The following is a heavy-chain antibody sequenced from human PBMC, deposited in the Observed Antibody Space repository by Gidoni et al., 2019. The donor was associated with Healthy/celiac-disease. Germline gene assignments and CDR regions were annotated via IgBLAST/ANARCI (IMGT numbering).Heavy chain of an antibody. CDR3: ARGTQLTTVIPFDY. D-gene: IGHD4-4*01. V-gene: IGHV3-7*01. CDR2: RKQDGSEK. CDR1: GFTFSSYW. Sequence: EVQLVESGGGLVQPGGSLRLSCAASGFTFSSYWMSWVRQAPGKGLEWVANRKQDGSEKYYVDSVKGRFTISRDNAKNSLYLQMNSLRAEDTAVYYCARGTQLTTVIPFDYWGQGTLVTVSS. J-gene: IGHJ4*02.